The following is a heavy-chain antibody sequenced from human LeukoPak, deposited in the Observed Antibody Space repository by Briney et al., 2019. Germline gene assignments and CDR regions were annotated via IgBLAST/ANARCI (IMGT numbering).Heavy chain of an antibody. J-gene: IGHJ4*02. V-gene: IGHV1-8*01. Sequence: GASVKVSCKASGYTFTSYDINWVRQATGQGLEWMGWMNPNSGNTGYAQKFQGRVTMTRNTSISTAYMELSSLRSEDTAVYYCAASRSGWYLNKRNFDYWGQGTLVTVPS. CDR1: GYTFTSYD. D-gene: IGHD6-19*01. CDR2: MNPNSGNT. CDR3: AASRSGWYLNKRNFDY.